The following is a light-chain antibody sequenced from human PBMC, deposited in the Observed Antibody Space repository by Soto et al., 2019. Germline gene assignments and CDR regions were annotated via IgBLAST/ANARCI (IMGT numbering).Light chain of an antibody. CDR3: PSYTTHRTVV. J-gene: IGLJ2*01. Sequence: QSALTQPASVSGSPGQSITISCTGSSSDVGGYNYVSWYQQHHPGKAPKLMIYDVSNRPLGVSNRFSGSKSGNTASLTISGLQAEDEAGYYCPSYTTHRTVVFGGGTKLTVL. CDR2: DVS. CDR1: SSDVGGYNY. V-gene: IGLV2-14*03.